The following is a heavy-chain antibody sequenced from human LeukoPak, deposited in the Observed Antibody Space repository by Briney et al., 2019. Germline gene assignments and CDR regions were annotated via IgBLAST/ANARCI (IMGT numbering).Heavy chain of an antibody. Sequence: ASVKVSCKASGGTFSSYAISWVRQAPGQGVEWMGGIIPIFGTANYAQKFQGRVTITADESTSTAYMEMSSLRSEDTAVYYCARETESGVNYDFWSGPTASYYYYMDVWGKGTTVTVSS. CDR3: ARETESGVNYDFWSGPTASYYYYMDV. CDR1: GGTFSSYA. D-gene: IGHD3-3*01. V-gene: IGHV1-69*13. J-gene: IGHJ6*03. CDR2: IIPIFGTA.